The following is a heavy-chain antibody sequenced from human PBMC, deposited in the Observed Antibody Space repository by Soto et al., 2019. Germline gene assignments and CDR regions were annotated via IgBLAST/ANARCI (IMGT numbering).Heavy chain of an antibody. CDR1: GFTFSSYA. Sequence: GGSLRLSCAAYGFTFSSYAMSWVRQAPGKGLEWVSAISGSGGSTYYADSVKGRFTISRDNSKNTLYLQMNSLRAEDTAVYDCAKGSSWPYYYYYMDVWGKGTTVTVSS. CDR2: ISGSGGST. D-gene: IGHD6-13*01. CDR3: AKGSSWPYYYYYMDV. J-gene: IGHJ6*03. V-gene: IGHV3-23*01.